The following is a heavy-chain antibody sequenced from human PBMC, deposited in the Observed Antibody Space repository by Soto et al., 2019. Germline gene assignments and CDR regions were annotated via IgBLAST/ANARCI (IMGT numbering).Heavy chain of an antibody. CDR3: ARSSQLSSWYFDY. Sequence: ASVKVSCKASGYTFTSYAMHWVRQAPGQRLEWMGWINAGNGNTKYSQKFQGRVTITRDTSASTAYMELSSLRSEDTALYYCARSSQLSSWYFDYWGQGTLVTVSS. CDR2: INAGNGNT. CDR1: GYTFTSYA. V-gene: IGHV1-3*01. D-gene: IGHD6-13*01. J-gene: IGHJ4*02.